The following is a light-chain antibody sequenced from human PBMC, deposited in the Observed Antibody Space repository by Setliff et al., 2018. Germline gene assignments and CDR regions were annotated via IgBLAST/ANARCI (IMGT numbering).Light chain of an antibody. CDR2: NVS. J-gene: IGLJ1*01. CDR1: SSDVGSYDL. V-gene: IGLV2-14*03. Sequence: QSVLTQPASVSGSPGQSITISCSGTSSDVGSYDLVSWYQQHPGKAPKLIIYNVSGRPSGVSNRFSGSKAGNTASLTISGLQAEDEADYYCCAYTSSTTYVFGTGTKVTVL. CDR3: CAYTSSTTYV.